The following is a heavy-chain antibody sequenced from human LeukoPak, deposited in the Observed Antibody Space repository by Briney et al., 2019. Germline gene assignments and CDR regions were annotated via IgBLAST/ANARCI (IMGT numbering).Heavy chain of an antibody. J-gene: IGHJ4*02. V-gene: IGHV4-59*01. D-gene: IGHD1-26*01. CDR1: GGSISSYY. CDR3: ARQEGGIVGPY. CDR2: IYYRWST. Sequence: SETLFLTCTVSGGSISSYYWSWIRQPPGKGLEWIGYIYYRWSTNYNPSLKSRVTISVDTSKNQFSLKLSSVTAADTAVYYCARQEGGIVGPYWGQGTLVTVSS.